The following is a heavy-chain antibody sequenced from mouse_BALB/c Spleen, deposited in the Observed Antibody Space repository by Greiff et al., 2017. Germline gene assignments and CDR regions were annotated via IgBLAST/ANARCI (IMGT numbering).Heavy chain of an antibody. Sequence: QVQLMESGAELVKPGASVKLSCKASGYTFTSYWMHWVQQRPGQGLEWIGCINPSTGYTEYKQKFKDKATLTADKSSSTAYMQLSRLTSEDSAVYYCAREDLAASFAYWGQGTLVTVSA. CDR3: AREDLAASFAY. CDR2: INPSTGYT. V-gene: IGHV1-7*01. CDR1: GYTFTSYW. J-gene: IGHJ3*01.